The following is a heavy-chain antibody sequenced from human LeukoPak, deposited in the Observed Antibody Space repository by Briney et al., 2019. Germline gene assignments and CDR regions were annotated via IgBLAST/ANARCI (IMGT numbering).Heavy chain of an antibody. V-gene: IGHV3-7*01. Sequence: GGSLRLSCAASGFTFSSYAMSWVRQAPGKGLEWVANIKQDGSEKYYVDSVKGRFTISRDNAKNSLYLQMNSLRAEDTAVYYCARGAYDFWSGYLDYWGQGTLVTVSS. J-gene: IGHJ4*02. CDR1: GFTFSSYA. D-gene: IGHD3-3*01. CDR3: ARGAYDFWSGYLDY. CDR2: IKQDGSEK.